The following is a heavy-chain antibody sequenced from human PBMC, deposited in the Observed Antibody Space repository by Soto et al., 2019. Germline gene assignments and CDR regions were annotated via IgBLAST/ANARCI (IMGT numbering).Heavy chain of an antibody. CDR2: IIPIFGTA. V-gene: IGHV1-69*13. CDR3: AREAYYYGSGSSAHYYYGMDV. CDR1: GGTFSSYA. J-gene: IGHJ6*02. D-gene: IGHD3-10*01. Sequence: SSVKVSCKASGGTFSSYAISWVRQAPGQGLEWMGGIIPIFGTANYAQKFPGRVKITADESTSAAYMELSSLRSEDTAVYYCAREAYYYGSGSSAHYYYGMDVWGQGTTVT.